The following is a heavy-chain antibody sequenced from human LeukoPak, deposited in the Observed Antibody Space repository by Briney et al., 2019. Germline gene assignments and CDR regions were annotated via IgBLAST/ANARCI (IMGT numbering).Heavy chain of an antibody. CDR1: GGSISSYY. Sequence: SETLSLTCTVSGGSISSYYWSWIRQPPGKGLEWIGCIYYTGSTNYNPSLKSRVTISVDTSKNQFSLKLISVTAADTAVYYCARAALGYCGSSNCYFDPWGQGTLVTVSS. CDR2: IYYTGST. V-gene: IGHV4-59*01. D-gene: IGHD2-2*03. CDR3: ARAALGYCGSSNCYFDP. J-gene: IGHJ5*02.